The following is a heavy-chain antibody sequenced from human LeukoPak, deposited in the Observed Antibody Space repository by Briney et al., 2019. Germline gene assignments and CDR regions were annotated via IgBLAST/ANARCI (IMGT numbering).Heavy chain of an antibody. CDR1: GFTFSTYA. V-gene: IGHV3-23*01. D-gene: IGHD2-15*01. CDR2: ISGDNPGT. CDR3: AKAPVGHCSGAFCYHFDS. J-gene: IGHJ4*02. Sequence: GGSLRLSCAASGFTFSTYAMSWVRQTPGKGLEWVAAISGDNPGTYHANSVKGRFTISRDNSKNTLHLQMSGLRAEDTARYYCAKAPVGHCSGAFCYHFDSWGQGTLVAVSS.